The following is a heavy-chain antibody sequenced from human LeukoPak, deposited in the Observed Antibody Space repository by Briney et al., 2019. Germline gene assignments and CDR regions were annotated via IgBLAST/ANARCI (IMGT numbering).Heavy chain of an antibody. CDR1: GFTVSNNY. V-gene: IGHV3-23*01. D-gene: IGHD1-26*01. Sequence: GGSLRLSCAASGFTVSNNYLHWVRQAPGKGLEWVSAISGSGGSTYYADSVKGRFTISRDNSKNTLYLQMNSLRAEDTAVYYCAKDLAGATDYWGQGTLVTVSS. J-gene: IGHJ4*02. CDR3: AKDLAGATDY. CDR2: ISGSGGST.